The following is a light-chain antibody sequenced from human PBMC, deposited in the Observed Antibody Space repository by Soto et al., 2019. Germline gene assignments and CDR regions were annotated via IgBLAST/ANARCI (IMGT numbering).Light chain of an antibody. CDR1: SSDVGSYNL. CDR3: CSYAGSSTFVYV. Sequence: QSALTQPASVSGSPGQSITISCTGTSSDVGSYNLVSWYQQHPGKAPKLMIYGVSKRPSGGSNRFSGSKSGNTASLTISGLQAEDEADYYCCSYAGSSTFVYVFGTGTKLTVL. CDR2: GVS. V-gene: IGLV2-23*02. J-gene: IGLJ1*01.